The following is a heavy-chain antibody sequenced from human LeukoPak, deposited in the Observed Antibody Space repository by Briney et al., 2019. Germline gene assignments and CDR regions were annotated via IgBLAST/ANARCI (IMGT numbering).Heavy chain of an antibody. J-gene: IGHJ4*02. D-gene: IGHD3-10*01. CDR2: ISGSGGST. Sequence: GGSLRLSRAASGFTFSSYAMSWVRQAPGKGLEWVSAISGSGGSTYYADSVKGRFTISRDNSKNTLYLQMNSLRAEDTAVYYCAKDRSIILWFGELLGYWGQGTLVTVSS. V-gene: IGHV3-23*01. CDR1: GFTFSSYA. CDR3: AKDRSIILWFGELLGY.